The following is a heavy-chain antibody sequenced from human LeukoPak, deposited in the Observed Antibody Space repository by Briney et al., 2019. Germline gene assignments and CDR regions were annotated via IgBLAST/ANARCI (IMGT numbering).Heavy chain of an antibody. CDR1: GYTFTGQD. J-gene: IGHJ4*02. Sequence: ASVKVSCKASGYTFTGQDMHWVRQAPGQGLEWMGWINPNTGDTNYAQKFQGRVTMTRDTTISTAYMELSRLTSDDTAVYYCASYPRYSSSPPFDYCGQGTLVTVSS. D-gene: IGHD6-19*01. CDR3: ASYPRYSSSPPFDY. V-gene: IGHV1-2*02. CDR2: INPNTGDT.